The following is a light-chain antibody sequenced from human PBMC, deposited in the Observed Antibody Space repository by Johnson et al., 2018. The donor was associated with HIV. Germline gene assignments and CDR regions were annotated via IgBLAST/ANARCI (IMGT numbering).Light chain of an antibody. J-gene: IGLJ1*01. CDR2: DNN. V-gene: IGLV1-51*01. Sequence: WYQPLPGPAPRTVTYDNNKRPSEIPARFSGSKSGTSATLDLTGPQNRDEADYYCGAWDSSLSARYGFGTGTKVTVL. CDR3: GAWDSSLSARYG.